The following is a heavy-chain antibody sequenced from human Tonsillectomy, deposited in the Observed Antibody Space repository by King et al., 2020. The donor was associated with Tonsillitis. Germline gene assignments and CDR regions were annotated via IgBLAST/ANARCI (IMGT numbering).Heavy chain of an antibody. Sequence: VQLVESGGGVVQPGRSLRLSCAASGFTFSSYAMHWVRQAPGKGLEWVAVISYDGSNKYYADSVKGRFTIPRDNSKNTLYLQMNSLRAEDTAVYYCARDKRKSFDYWGQGTLVTVSS. V-gene: IGHV3-30*04. CDR1: GFTFSSYA. J-gene: IGHJ4*02. CDR3: ARDKRKSFDY. CDR2: ISYDGSNK.